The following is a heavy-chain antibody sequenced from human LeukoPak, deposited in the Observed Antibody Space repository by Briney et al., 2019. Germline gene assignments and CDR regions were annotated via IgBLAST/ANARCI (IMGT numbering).Heavy chain of an antibody. D-gene: IGHD6-13*01. Sequence: GGSLRLSCAASGFTFNTYSMNWVRQAPGKGLEWVSHISSSSSTIYYADSVKGRFTISRDNAKTSLYLQMNSLRDEDTVVYYCARVEQQPRAVCGMDVWGPGTTVTVSS. V-gene: IGHV3-48*02. CDR3: ARVEQQPRAVCGMDV. CDR2: ISSSSSTI. J-gene: IGHJ6*02. CDR1: GFTFNTYS.